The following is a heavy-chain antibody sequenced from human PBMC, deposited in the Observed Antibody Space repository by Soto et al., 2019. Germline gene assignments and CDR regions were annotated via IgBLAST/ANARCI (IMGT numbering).Heavy chain of an antibody. CDR1: GYTFTGYY. J-gene: IGHJ6*02. Sequence: QVQLVQSGAEVMKPGASVKVSCRASGYTFTGYYMHWVRQAPGLGLEWMCWLNPPSGGTYYAQKFQGGVTMTRDTAMSTADMELSRMRSDDTAGDYGARGGYCSGGSCWDDYYYDGMDVWGQGTTVTVSS. V-gene: IGHV1-2*02. D-gene: IGHD2-15*01. CDR3: ARGGYCSGGSCWDDYYYDGMDV. CDR2: LNPPSGGT.